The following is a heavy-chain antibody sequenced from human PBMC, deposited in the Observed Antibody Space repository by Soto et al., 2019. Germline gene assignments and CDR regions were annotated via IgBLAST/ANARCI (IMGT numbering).Heavy chain of an antibody. J-gene: IGHJ6*02. CDR1: GYTFSTYA. D-gene: IGHD1-1*01. CDR2: INGGTGQT. CDR3: ARGKGMEENYYYYGMDI. V-gene: IGHV1-3*01. Sequence: ASVKVSCKASGYTFSTYAKHLVRQAPGQSLEWMGWINGGTGQTRYSQRFQDRVTITRDTSAKTTYMDLTSLRSEDTAVYYCARGKGMEENYYYYGMDIWGQGTTVTVSS.